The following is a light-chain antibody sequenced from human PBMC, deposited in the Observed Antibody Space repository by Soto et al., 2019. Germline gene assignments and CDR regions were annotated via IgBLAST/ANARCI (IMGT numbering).Light chain of an antibody. CDR2: GNN. J-gene: IGLJ3*02. Sequence: QSVLTQTPSVSGAPGQRVTISCTGTTSNIGAGYDVHWYQHLPGTAPKLLIFGNNNRPSGVPDRFSGSKSGTSGSLAITGLRAEDEADYYCQSYDTSLSAWVFGGGTKLTVL. CDR3: QSYDTSLSAWV. CDR1: TSNIGAGYD. V-gene: IGLV1-40*01.